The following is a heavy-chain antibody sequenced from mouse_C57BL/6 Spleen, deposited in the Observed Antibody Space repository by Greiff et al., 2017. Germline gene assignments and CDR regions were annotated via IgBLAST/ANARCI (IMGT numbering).Heavy chain of an antibody. CDR1: GFTFSSSA. J-gene: IGHJ2*01. CDR3: AREGGYYYFDY. V-gene: IGHV5-4*01. D-gene: IGHD2-3*01. Sequence: EVHLVESGGGLVKPGGSLKLSCAASGFTFSSSAMSWVRPTPEKRLEWVATISDGGSYTYYPDNVKGRFTISRDNAKNNLYLQMSHLKSEDTAMYYCAREGGYYYFDYWGQGTTLTVSS. CDR2: ISDGGSYT.